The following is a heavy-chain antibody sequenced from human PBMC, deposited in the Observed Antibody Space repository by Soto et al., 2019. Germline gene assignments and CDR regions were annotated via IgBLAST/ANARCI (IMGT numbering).Heavy chain of an antibody. CDR1: GFTVSSNY. CDR2: IYSGGST. D-gene: IGHD4-17*01. Sequence: EVQLVESGGGLVQPGGSLRLFCAASGFTVSSNYMSWVRQAPGKGLEWVSVIYSGGSTYYADSVKGRFTISRDNSKNTLYLQMNSLRADDTAVYYCARDFVHGDHPEYFQHWGQGTLVTVSS. J-gene: IGHJ1*01. V-gene: IGHV3-66*01. CDR3: ARDFVHGDHPEYFQH.